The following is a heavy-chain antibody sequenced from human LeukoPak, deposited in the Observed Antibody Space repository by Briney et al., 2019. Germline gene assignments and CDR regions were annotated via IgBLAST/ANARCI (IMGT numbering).Heavy chain of an antibody. CDR1: GFTFSSYA. CDR2: ISGSGGST. J-gene: IGHJ3*02. D-gene: IGHD3-10*01. CDR3: AKSRGMFYTRDAFDI. V-gene: IGHV3-23*01. Sequence: PGGSLRLSCAASGFTFSSYAMSWVRQAPGKGLEWVSAISGSGGSTYYADSVKGRFTISRDNSKNTLYLQMNSLRAEDAAVYYCAKSRGMFYTRDAFDIWGQGTMVPVSS.